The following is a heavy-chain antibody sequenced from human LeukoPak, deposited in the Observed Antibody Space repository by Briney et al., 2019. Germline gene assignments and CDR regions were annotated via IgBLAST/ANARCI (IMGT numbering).Heavy chain of an antibody. J-gene: IGHJ4*02. CDR2: INPNSGGT. CDR1: GYTFTGYY. V-gene: IGHV1-2*02. Sequence: ASVKVSCKASGYTFTGYYMHWVRQAPGQGLEWMGWINPNSGGTNYAQKFQGRVTMTRDTSISTAYMELSRLRSDDTAVYYCARGYSSSWSPFDYWGQGTLVTVSS. D-gene: IGHD6-13*01. CDR3: ARGYSSSWSPFDY.